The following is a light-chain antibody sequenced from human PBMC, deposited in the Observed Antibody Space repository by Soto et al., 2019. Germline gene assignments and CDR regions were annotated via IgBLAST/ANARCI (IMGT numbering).Light chain of an antibody. CDR3: QHYGNSPLT. J-gene: IGKJ5*01. Sequence: EIVVTQSPAALSASPGGRATLYCRASQSISDTLEWYQQKTGQAPRLVTYAASTRATGIPERFSGSGSGTDFTLTISRLEPEDFALYYCQHYGNSPLTFGQGTRLEIK. CDR1: QSISDT. V-gene: IGKV3D-15*01. CDR2: AAS.